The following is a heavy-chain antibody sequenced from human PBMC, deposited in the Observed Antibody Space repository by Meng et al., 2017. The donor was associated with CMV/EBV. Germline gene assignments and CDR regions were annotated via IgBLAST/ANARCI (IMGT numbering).Heavy chain of an antibody. Sequence: GESLKISCAASGFTFSSYWMSWVRQAPGKGLEWVSSISSSSSYIYYADSVKGRFTISRDNAKNSLYLQMNSLRAEDTAVYYCAAYCSSTSCYIWGQGTLVTVSS. CDR2: ISSSSSYI. J-gene: IGHJ4*02. D-gene: IGHD2-2*02. CDR3: AAYCSSTSCYI. V-gene: IGHV3-21*01. CDR1: GFTFSSYW.